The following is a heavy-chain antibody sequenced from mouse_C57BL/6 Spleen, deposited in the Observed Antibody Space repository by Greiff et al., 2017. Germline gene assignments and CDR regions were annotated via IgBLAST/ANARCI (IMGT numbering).Heavy chain of an antibody. CDR2: ISDGGSYT. CDR3: ARRGYYDAADAIAY. Sequence: EVMLVESGGGLVKPGASVKISCAASGFTFSSYAMTWVRQSPGKRLEWVGTISDGGSYTNYPDNVKGRFTISIDNATNTPYMQMSHLKSEDTAMYYCARRGYYDAADAIAYWGQGTSVTVSS. D-gene: IGHD2-4*01. J-gene: IGHJ4*01. V-gene: IGHV5-4*03. CDR1: GFTFSSYA.